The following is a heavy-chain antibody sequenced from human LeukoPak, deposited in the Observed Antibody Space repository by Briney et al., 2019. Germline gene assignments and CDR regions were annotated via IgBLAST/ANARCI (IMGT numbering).Heavy chain of an antibody. J-gene: IGHJ4*02. CDR3: ARHVGRDSGSYPFDY. V-gene: IGHV4-59*08. CDR1: GRSNRGCY. D-gene: IGHD3-10*01. Sequence: PSDPLSLTCIVSGRSNRGCYWRWIRQPPARGLEGIGFNYYTGTKYNPSLKSRVTISVDTSKNQVSLKFSSVTAADTAVYYCARHVGRDSGSYPFDYWGQGTLVTVSS. CDR2: NYYTGT.